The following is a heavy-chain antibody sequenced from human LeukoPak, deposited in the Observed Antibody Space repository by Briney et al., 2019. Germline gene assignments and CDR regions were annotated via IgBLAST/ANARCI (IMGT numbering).Heavy chain of an antibody. CDR2: IYHSGST. CDR3: ARGGTQIQLWPN. J-gene: IGHJ4*02. V-gene: IGHV4-38-2*01. Sequence: SETLSLTCAVSGYSISSGYYWGWIRPPPGKGLEWIGSIYHSGSTYYNPSLKSRVTISVDTSKNQFSLKLSSVTAADTAVYYCARGGTQIQLWPNWGQGTLVTVSS. CDR1: GYSISSGYY. D-gene: IGHD5-18*01.